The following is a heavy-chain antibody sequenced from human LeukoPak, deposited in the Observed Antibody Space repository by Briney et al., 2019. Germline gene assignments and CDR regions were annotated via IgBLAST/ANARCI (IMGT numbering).Heavy chain of an antibody. CDR3: ARGSGYSYPD. CDR1: GYSFTNYN. V-gene: IGHV1-46*01. CDR2: IKPSGGDT. Sequence: ASVKVSCKTSGYSFTNYNLHWVRQAPGQRLEWMGIIKPSGGDTNYAQKFQGRVFMTRDMSTSTVYMELSSLRSEDTAVYYCARGSGYSYPDWGQGTLVTVSS. J-gene: IGHJ4*02. D-gene: IGHD5-18*01.